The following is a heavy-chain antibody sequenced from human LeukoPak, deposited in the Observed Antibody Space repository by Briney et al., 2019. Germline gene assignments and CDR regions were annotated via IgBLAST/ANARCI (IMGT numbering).Heavy chain of an antibody. CDR2: ISGSGGST. CDR1: GFTFSSYA. D-gene: IGHD1-26*01. CDR3: AKGIVGATRKINFFDY. J-gene: IGHJ4*02. Sequence: PGGSLRLSCAASGFTFSSYAMSWVRQAPGKGLEWVSAISGSGGSTYYADSVKGRFTISRDNSKNTLYLHMNSLRAEDTAVYYCAKGIVGATRKINFFDYWGQGTLVTVSS. V-gene: IGHV3-23*01.